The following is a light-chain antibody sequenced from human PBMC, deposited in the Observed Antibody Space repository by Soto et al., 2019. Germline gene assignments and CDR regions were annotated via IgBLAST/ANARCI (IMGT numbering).Light chain of an antibody. J-gene: IGKJ1*01. CDR1: HYVYSN. CDR2: RAS. CDR3: QQYHNLWT. V-gene: IGKV3-15*01. Sequence: EIVMTQSPATLSVSPGERATLSCTASHYVYSNVAWFQQRPGQAPRLLIYRASTRATGTPARFSGSGSVTEFTLTITSMQSEDCALYYCQQYHNLWTFGQGTEVEIK.